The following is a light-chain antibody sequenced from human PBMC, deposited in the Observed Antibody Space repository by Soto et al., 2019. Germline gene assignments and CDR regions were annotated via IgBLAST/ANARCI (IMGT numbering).Light chain of an antibody. CDR1: QSVSNN. Sequence: EIVMTQSPATLSVSTGERATLSCSASQSVSNNLAWYQHKAGQTPRLLIYGASSRATGIPDRFSGSGSGTDFTLTISGLEPDDLAVYYCLQYGSSPRTFGRGNKG. J-gene: IGKJ1*01. V-gene: IGKV3-20*01. CDR2: GAS. CDR3: LQYGSSPRT.